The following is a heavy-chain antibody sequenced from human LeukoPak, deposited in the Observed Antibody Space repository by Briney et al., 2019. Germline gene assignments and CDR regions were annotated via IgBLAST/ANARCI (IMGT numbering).Heavy chain of an antibody. J-gene: IGHJ4*02. D-gene: IGHD2-15*01. V-gene: IGHV4-34*01. CDR2: INHSGST. Sequence: SETLSLTCAVYGGSFSGYYWSWIRQPPGKGLEWIGEINHSGSTNYNPSLKSRVTISVDTSKNQFSLKLSSVTAADTAVYYCASGVGGGYCSGGSCNGWGQGTLVTVSS. CDR1: GGSFSGYY. CDR3: ASGVGGGYCSGGSCNG.